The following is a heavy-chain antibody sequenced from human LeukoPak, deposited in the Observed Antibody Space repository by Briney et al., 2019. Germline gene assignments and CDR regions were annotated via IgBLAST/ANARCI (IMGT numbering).Heavy chain of an antibody. J-gene: IGHJ5*02. CDR1: GGSISSSSYY. CDR3: ARDQYSSSYNWFDP. Sequence: PSETLSLTCTVSGGSISSSSYYWSWIRQPPGKGLEWIGYIYYSGSTNYNPSLKSRVTISVDTSKNQFSLKLSSVTAADTAVYYCARDQYSSSYNWFDPWGQGTLVTVSS. CDR2: IYYSGST. D-gene: IGHD6-13*01. V-gene: IGHV4-61*01.